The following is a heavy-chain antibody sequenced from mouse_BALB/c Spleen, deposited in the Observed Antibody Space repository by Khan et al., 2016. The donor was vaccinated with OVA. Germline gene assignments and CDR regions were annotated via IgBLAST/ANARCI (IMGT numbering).Heavy chain of an antibody. CDR3: ARADYGNYREAMDY. J-gene: IGHJ4*01. CDR1: GFSLTGYG. V-gene: IGHV2-6-7*01. D-gene: IGHD2-1*01. CDR2: IWGDGST. Sequence: QVQLKQSGPGLVAPSQSLSITCTVSGFSLTGYGVNWVRQPPGKGLEWLGMIWGDGSTDYNSALKSRLSISKDNPKSQVFLHINSLQTDDTARFYCARADYGNYREAMDYWGQGTSVTVSS.